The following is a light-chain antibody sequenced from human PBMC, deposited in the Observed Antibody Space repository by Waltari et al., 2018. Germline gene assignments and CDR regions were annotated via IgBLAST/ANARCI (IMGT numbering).Light chain of an antibody. V-gene: IGLV2-14*03. CDR1: SNDVGGYNF. J-gene: IGLJ1*01. CDR3: SSFTKNSLYV. CDR2: YVS. Sequence: QSALTQPASVSGSPGQSIPIPCTGTSNDVGGYNFVSWYQQHPGKAPQLIIYYVSDRPSGVSNRFSGSKSDDTASLTISGLQAEDEVDYYCSSFTKNSLYVFGTGTKVTVL.